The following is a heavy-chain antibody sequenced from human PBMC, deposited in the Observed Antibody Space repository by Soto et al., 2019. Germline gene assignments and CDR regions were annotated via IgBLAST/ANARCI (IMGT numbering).Heavy chain of an antibody. D-gene: IGHD6-13*01. CDR2: INSDGSST. CDR1: GFTFSSYW. Sequence: GGSLRLSCAASGFTFSSYWMHWVRQAPGKGLVWVSRINSDGSSTSYADSVKGRFTISRDNAKNTLYLQMNSLRAEDTAVYYCARYSSSWYRGENWFDPWGQGTLVTVSS. CDR3: ARYSSSWYRGENWFDP. J-gene: IGHJ5*02. V-gene: IGHV3-74*01.